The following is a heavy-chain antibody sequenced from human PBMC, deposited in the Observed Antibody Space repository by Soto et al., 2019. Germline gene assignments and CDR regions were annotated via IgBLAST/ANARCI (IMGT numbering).Heavy chain of an antibody. D-gene: IGHD6-19*01. Sequence: QVQLVQSGTEVKKPGASVKVSCKASGYTFSSYGISWVRQVPGQGLEWMGWISVYTGNTNYAQKVQGRVTMTTDTSTSTAYMELRSLRSDDTAVYYCARDFRYSSDWNAEYYYYGMDVWGQGTTVTVSS. CDR3: ARDFRYSSDWNAEYYYYGMDV. J-gene: IGHJ6*02. CDR2: ISVYTGNT. CDR1: GYTFSSYG. V-gene: IGHV1-18*04.